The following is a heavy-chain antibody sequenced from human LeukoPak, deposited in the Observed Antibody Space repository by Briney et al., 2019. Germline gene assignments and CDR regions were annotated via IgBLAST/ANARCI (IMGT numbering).Heavy chain of an antibody. D-gene: IGHD6-19*01. J-gene: IGHJ4*02. CDR2: IYYSGST. Sequence: PSGTLSLTCTVSGGSVSSSSYYWGWIRQPPGKGLEWIGSIYYSGSTYYNPSLKSRVTISVDTSKNQFSLKLSSVTAADTAVYYCARRVQYSSGWYRYFDYWGQGTLVTVSS. V-gene: IGHV4-39*01. CDR1: GGSVSSSSYY. CDR3: ARRVQYSSGWYRYFDY.